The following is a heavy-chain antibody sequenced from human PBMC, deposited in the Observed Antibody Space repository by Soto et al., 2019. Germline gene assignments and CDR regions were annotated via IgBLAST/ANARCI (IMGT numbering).Heavy chain of an antibody. V-gene: IGHV1-69*01. Sequence: QVQLVQSGAEVKKPGSSVKVSCKASGGTFSSYAISWVRQAPGQGLEWMGGIIPILVTANYAQKFQGRVTITADESTSTAYMELSSLRSEDTAVYYCARDSSGWYYFDYWGQGTLVTVSS. CDR2: IIPILVTA. D-gene: IGHD6-19*01. CDR3: ARDSSGWYYFDY. CDR1: GGTFSSYA. J-gene: IGHJ4*02.